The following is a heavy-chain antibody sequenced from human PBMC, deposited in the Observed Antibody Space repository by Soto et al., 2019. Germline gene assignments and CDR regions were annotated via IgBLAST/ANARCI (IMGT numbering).Heavy chain of an antibody. J-gene: IGHJ5*02. D-gene: IGHD6-19*01. CDR3: ASDTYEWESSGWFANWFDP. V-gene: IGHV3-48*01. Sequence: DVQLVESGGGLVQPGGSLRLSCAASGFTFSDYGMNWVRQAPGKGLEWVSYTSPSTSTKFYADSVKGRFATSRDNAKNALYLPMTNLRGEDTAVDCCASDTYEWESSGWFANWFDPWGQGALDIVSS. CDR2: TSPSTSTK. CDR1: GFTFSDYG.